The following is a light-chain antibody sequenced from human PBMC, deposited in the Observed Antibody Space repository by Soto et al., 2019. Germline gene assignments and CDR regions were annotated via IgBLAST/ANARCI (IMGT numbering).Light chain of an antibody. J-gene: IGLJ2*01. CDR3: SSYTSSSTPVV. CDR2: EVT. Sequence: QSALTQPASVSGSPGQSIIISCTGSGSDVGAYNYVSWYQQHPDKAPKLLIFEVTNRPSGVSDRFSGSKSGNTASLTISSLQAEDEADYYCSSYTSSSTPVVFGGGTQLTVL. V-gene: IGLV2-14*01. CDR1: GSDVGAYNY.